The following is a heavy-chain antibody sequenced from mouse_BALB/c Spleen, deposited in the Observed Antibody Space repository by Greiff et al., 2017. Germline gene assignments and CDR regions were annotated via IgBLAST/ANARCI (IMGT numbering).Heavy chain of an antibody. D-gene: IGHD2-4*01. CDR2: INPYNDGT. CDR3: ARLITTGGFAY. CDR1: GYTFTSYV. V-gene: IGHV1-14*01. J-gene: IGHJ3*01. Sequence: EVKLQESGPELVKPGASVKMSCKASGYTFTSYVMHWVKQKPGQGLEWIGYINPYNDGTKYNEKFKGKATLTSDKSSSTAYMELSSLTSEDSAVYYCARLITTGGFAYWGQGTLVTVSA.